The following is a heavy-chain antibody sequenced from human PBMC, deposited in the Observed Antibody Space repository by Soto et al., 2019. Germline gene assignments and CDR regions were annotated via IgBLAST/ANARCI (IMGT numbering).Heavy chain of an antibody. J-gene: IGHJ3*02. CDR1: GYTFTSYG. V-gene: IGHV1-18*01. D-gene: IGHD2-15*01. CDR3: ARMVVVVAATPEAFDI. CDR2: ISAYNGNT. Sequence: ASVKVSCKASGYTFTSYGISWVRQAPGQGLEWMEWISAYNGNTNYAQKLQGRVTMTTVTSTSTAYMELRSLRSDDTAVYYCARMVVVVAATPEAFDIWGQGTMVTVSS.